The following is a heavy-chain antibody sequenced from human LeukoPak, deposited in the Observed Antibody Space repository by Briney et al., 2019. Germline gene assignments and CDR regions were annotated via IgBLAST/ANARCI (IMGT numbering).Heavy chain of an antibody. D-gene: IGHD2-2*01. J-gene: IGHJ6*02. CDR3: ARDSVVPALRTNYYYYYGMDV. V-gene: IGHV1-18*01. CDR2: ISAYNGNT. CDR1: GYTFTSYG. Sequence: GASVKVSCTASGYTFTSYGISWVRQAPGQGLEWMGWISAYNGNTNYAQKLQGRVTMTTVTSTSTAYMELRSLRSDDTAVYYCARDSVVPALRTNYYYYYGMDVWGQGTTVTVSS.